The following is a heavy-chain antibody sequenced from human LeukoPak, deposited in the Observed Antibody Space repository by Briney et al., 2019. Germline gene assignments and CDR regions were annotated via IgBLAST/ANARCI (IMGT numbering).Heavy chain of an antibody. V-gene: IGHV4-34*01. CDR2: INHSGST. CDR1: GGSFSGYY. CDR3: ARRRVLRFLEWLSRWFDP. Sequence: SETLSLTCAVYGGSFSGYYWSWIRQPPGKGLEWIGEINHSGSTNYNPSLKSRVTISVDTSKNQFSLKLSSVTAADTAVYYCARRRVLRFLEWLSRWFDPWGQGTLVTVPS. J-gene: IGHJ5*02. D-gene: IGHD3-3*01.